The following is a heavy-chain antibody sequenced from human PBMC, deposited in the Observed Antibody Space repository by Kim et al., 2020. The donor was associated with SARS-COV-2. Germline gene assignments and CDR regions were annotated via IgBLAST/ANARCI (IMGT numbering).Heavy chain of an antibody. Sequence: SETLSLTCTVSGGSISSSSYYWGWIRQPPGKGLEWIGSIYYSGSTYYNPSLKSRVTISVDTSKNQFSLKLSSVTAADTAVYYCASVRAIEETEGYYYGMDVWGQGTTVTVSS. CDR2: IYYSGST. CDR3: ASVRAIEETEGYYYGMDV. D-gene: IGHD2-2*02. J-gene: IGHJ6*02. CDR1: GGSISSSSYY. V-gene: IGHV4-39*01.